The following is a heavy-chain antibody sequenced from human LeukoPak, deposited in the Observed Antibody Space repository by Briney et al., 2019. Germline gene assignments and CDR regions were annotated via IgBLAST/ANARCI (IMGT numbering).Heavy chain of an antibody. Sequence: SGPTLVNPTQTLTLTCTFSGFSLSTSGVGVGWIRQPPGKALEWLALIYWDDDKRCSPSLKSGLTITKDTSKNQVVLTMTNMDPVDTATYYCAHRSTYYYDSSGYWYYWGQGTLVTVSS. V-gene: IGHV2-5*02. J-gene: IGHJ4*02. CDR1: GFSLSTSGVG. CDR3: AHRSTYYYDSSGYWYY. CDR2: IYWDDDK. D-gene: IGHD3-22*01.